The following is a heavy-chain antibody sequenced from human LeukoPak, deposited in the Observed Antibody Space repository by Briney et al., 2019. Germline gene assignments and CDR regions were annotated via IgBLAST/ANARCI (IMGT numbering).Heavy chain of an antibody. CDR2: IYYSGST. V-gene: IGHV4-59*08. D-gene: IGHD2-2*03. Sequence: NATETLSLTCTLAGRSISSYYWSWIRPPPGKGLGRVGYIYYSGSTKYNPSLKSRVTISVDTSKNQFSLKLSAVAAANTAVYYCARHEDGYCSSTSCYGNWGQGTLVTVSS. CDR1: GRSISSYY. CDR3: ARHEDGYCSSTSCYGN. J-gene: IGHJ4*02.